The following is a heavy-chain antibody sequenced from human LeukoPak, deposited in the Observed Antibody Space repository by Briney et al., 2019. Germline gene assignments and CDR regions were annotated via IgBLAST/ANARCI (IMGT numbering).Heavy chain of an antibody. D-gene: IGHD3-10*01. CDR1: GGSFSGYY. CDR3: ARGSRITMVRGVIIRATTHYYYMDV. J-gene: IGHJ6*03. Sequence: SETLSLTCAVYGGSFSGYYWSWIRQPPGKGLEWIGEINHSGSTNYNPSLKSRVTISVDTSKNQFSLKLSSVTAADTAVYYCARGSRITMVRGVIIRATTHYYYMDVWGRGTTVTVSS. CDR2: INHSGST. V-gene: IGHV4-34*01.